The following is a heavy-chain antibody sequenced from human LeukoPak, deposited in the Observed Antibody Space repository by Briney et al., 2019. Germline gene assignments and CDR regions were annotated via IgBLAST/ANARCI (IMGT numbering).Heavy chain of an antibody. D-gene: IGHD3-10*01. J-gene: IGHJ2*01. CDR1: GFTVSTNY. CDR3: ARVGDHYHWYLDL. Sequence: GGSLTLSCEGSGFTVSTNYMNWVRQAPGKGLEWVSILYSGGTTYYADSVEGRFTVSRDSSKNALYLHINNLRVEDTAVYYCARVGDHYHWYLDLWGRGTLVTASS. CDR2: LYSGGTT. V-gene: IGHV3-53*01.